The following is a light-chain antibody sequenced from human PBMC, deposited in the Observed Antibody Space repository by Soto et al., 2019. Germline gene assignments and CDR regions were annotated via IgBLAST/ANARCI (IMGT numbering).Light chain of an antibody. V-gene: IGKV3-11*01. Sequence: EIVLTQSPATLSLSPGERPTLSCRASQSIRNYLAWYHQKPGQAPRLLIYDASNTATGIPGRFSGRGYGTDFILTTRSLGPEDAGAYYSQQRNGSVTFGGGGKVDMK. CDR2: DAS. J-gene: IGKJ4*01. CDR3: QQRNGSVT. CDR1: QSIRNY.